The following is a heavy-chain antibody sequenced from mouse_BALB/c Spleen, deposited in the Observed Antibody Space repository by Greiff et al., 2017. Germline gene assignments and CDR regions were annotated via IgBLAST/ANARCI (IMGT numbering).Heavy chain of an antibody. CDR2: IYPGSGST. Sequence: LQQPGSELVRPGASVKLSCKASGYTFTSYWMHWVKQRPGQGLEWIGNIYPGSGSTNYDEKFKSKATLTVDTSSSTAYMQLSSLTSEDSAVYYCTRHGNYGYYYAMDYWGQGTSDTVSS. CDR3: TRHGNYGYYYAMDY. CDR1: GYTFTSYW. V-gene: IGHV1S22*01. J-gene: IGHJ4*01. D-gene: IGHD2-1*01.